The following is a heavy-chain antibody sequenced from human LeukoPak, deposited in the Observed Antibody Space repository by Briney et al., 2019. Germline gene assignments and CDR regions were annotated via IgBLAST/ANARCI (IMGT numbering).Heavy chain of an antibody. D-gene: IGHD1-26*01. CDR1: GFTFSSYD. CDR3: ARDLMGWDLHYFDY. Sequence: GGSLRLSCAASGFTFSSYDMNWVRQAPGKGLEWVSSISSSSSYIYYADSVKGRFTISRDNAKNSLYLQMHSLRAEDTAVYYCARDLMGWDLHYFDYWGQGTLVTVSS. J-gene: IGHJ4*02. V-gene: IGHV3-21*01. CDR2: ISSSSSYI.